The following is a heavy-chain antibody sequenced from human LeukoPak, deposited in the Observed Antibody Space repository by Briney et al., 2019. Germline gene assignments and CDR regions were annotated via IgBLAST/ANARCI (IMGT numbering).Heavy chain of an antibody. CDR3: ARTANFATGYYIDY. CDR2: ISGSSRHK. V-gene: IGHV3-21*01. CDR1: GGSFSGYY. D-gene: IGHD3-3*01. Sequence: PSETLSLTCAVYGGSFSGYYWSWIRQPPGKGLEWVSSISGSSRHKYYADSVKGRFTISRDNAKNSLYLQMNSLRAEDTAVYYCARTANFATGYYIDYWGQGTLVTVSS. J-gene: IGHJ4*02.